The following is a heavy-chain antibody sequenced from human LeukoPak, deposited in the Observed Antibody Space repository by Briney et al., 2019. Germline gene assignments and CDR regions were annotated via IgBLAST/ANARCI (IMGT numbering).Heavy chain of an antibody. D-gene: IGHD3-22*01. CDR3: TTEASYYDRSGYFDY. CDR1: GFTFSNTW. J-gene: IGHJ4*02. CDR2: MRSKPDGGTT. Sequence: GGSLRLSCAASGFTFSNTWMNWVRQAPGKGLEWVGRMRSKPDGGTTDYAAPVKGRFTISRDDSKNTLYLQMNSLKTDDTAVYYCTTEASYYDRSGYFDYWGQGTLVTVSS. V-gene: IGHV3-15*01.